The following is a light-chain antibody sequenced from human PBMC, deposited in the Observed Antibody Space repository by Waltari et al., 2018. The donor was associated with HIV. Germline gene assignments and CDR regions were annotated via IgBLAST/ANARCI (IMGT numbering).Light chain of an antibody. CDR1: QTVLTY. CDR2: ATS. J-gene: IGKJ1*01. V-gene: IGKV1-39*01. CDR3: QESYGAPPWT. Sequence: PMTQSPSSLSASVGDRVTIPCRASQTVLTYLNWYQMKPGKAPKLLIYATSNLEGGVPSRFSGSGFGTDFTLTISSLQPEDFATYFCQESYGAPPWTFGQGTTVDVK.